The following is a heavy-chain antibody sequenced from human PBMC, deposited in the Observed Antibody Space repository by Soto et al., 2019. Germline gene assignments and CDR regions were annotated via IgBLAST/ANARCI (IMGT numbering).Heavy chain of an antibody. CDR1: GFTFSSYG. Sequence: GGSLRLSCTASGFTFSSYGMHWVRQPPGKGLEWVAVIWYDGSNKYYADSLRGRFTIFRDNSKNMLFLQMNSLRAEDTAVYYCARGLGACSNGVCYSNFDYWGKGTLVTVSS. J-gene: IGHJ4*02. CDR2: IWYDGSNK. V-gene: IGHV3-33*01. CDR3: ARGLGACSNGVCYSNFDY. D-gene: IGHD2-8*01.